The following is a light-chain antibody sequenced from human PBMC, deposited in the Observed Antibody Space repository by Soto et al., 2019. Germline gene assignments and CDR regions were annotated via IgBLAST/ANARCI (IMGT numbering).Light chain of an antibody. CDR1: QSVSNY. Sequence: EIVLTQSPATLSLSPGERATLSCRASQSVSNYLAWYQQKPGQAPRLLIYDASNMATGIPARFSGSGSGTDFTLPISSLEPEDFAVYFCQQRFNWPSLTFGGGTKVEIK. V-gene: IGKV3-11*01. CDR2: DAS. CDR3: QQRFNWPSLT. J-gene: IGKJ4*01.